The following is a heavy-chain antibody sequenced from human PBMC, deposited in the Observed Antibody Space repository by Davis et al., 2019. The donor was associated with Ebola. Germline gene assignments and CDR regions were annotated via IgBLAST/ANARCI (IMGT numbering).Heavy chain of an antibody. J-gene: IGHJ3*02. CDR3: ARRVGATGI. V-gene: IGHV1-8*02. CDR2: INPNSGNT. Sequence: AASVKVSCKASGYTFTDYYMHWVRQAPGQGLEWMGWINPNSGNTGYAQKFQGRVTMTRNTSISTAYMELSSLRSEDTAVYYCARRVGATGIWGQGTMVTVSS. D-gene: IGHD1-26*01. CDR1: GYTFTDYY.